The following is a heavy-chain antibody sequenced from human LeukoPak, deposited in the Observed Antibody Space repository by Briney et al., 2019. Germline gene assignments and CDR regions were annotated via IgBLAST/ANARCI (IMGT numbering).Heavy chain of an antibody. Sequence: SETLSLTCVVYGGSFSGYYWSWIRQPPGKGLEWIGEINHSGSTDYNPSLKSRVTISVDTSKNQFSLKLSSVTAADTAVYYCARRATYYYDSSGYYYWGQGTLVTVSS. D-gene: IGHD3-22*01. J-gene: IGHJ4*02. V-gene: IGHV4-34*01. CDR1: GGSFSGYY. CDR2: INHSGST. CDR3: ARRATYYYDSSGYYY.